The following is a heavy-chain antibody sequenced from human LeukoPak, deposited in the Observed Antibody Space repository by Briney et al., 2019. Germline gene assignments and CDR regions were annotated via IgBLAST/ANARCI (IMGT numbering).Heavy chain of an antibody. V-gene: IGHV4-34*01. D-gene: IGHD7-27*01. CDR1: GGSFSGYY. Sequence: SETLSLTCAVSGGSFSGYYWRWIRQPPGKGLEWIGEINHSGSTNYNPSLKSRVTISVDTSKNQFSLKLSSVTAADTAVYYCARPMNAGVADTKPFDYWGQGTLVTVSS. CDR2: INHSGST. CDR3: ARPMNAGVADTKPFDY. J-gene: IGHJ4*02.